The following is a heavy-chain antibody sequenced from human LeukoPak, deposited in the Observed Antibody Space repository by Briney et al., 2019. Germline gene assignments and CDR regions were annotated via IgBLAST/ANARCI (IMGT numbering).Heavy chain of an antibody. CDR2: ISYDGSNK. J-gene: IGHJ4*02. Sequence: PGGSLRLSCAASGFTFSSYAMHWVRQAPGKGLEWVAVISYDGSNKYYADSVKGRFTISRDNSKNTLYLQMNSLRAEDTAVYYCASDDSSGYYRYWGQGTLVTVSS. D-gene: IGHD3-22*01. CDR1: GFTFSSYA. CDR3: ASDDSSGYYRY. V-gene: IGHV3-30-3*01.